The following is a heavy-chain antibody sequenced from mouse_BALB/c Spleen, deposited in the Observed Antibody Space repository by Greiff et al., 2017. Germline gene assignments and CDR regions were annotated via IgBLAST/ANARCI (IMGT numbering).Heavy chain of an antibody. D-gene: IGHD2-10*02. CDR2: INPYNDGT. Sequence: VQLQQSGPELVKPGASVKMSCKASGYTFTCYVMHWVKQKPGQGLEWIGYINPYNDGTKYNEKFKGKATLTSDKSSSTAYMELSSLTSEDSAVYYCAYGNYDYAMDYWGQGTSVTVSS. CDR3: AYGNYDYAMDY. V-gene: IGHV1-14*01. CDR1: GYTFTCYV. J-gene: IGHJ4*01.